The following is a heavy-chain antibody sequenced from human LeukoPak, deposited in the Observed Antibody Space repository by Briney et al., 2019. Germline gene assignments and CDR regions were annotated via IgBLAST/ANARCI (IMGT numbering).Heavy chain of an antibody. V-gene: IGHV3-30*04. CDR2: ISYDGSNK. J-gene: IGHJ4*02. CDR3: ASGYCSGGSCQSFDY. CDR1: GFTFSSYA. D-gene: IGHD2-15*01. Sequence: GGSLRLSCAASGFTFSSYAMHWVRQAPGKGLEWVAVISYDGSNKYYADSVKGRFTISRDNSKNTLYLQVNSLRAEDTAVYYCASGYCSGGSCQSFDYWGQGTLVTVSS.